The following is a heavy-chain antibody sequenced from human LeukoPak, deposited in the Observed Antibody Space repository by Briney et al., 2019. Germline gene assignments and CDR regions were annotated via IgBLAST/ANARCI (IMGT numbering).Heavy chain of an antibody. J-gene: IGHJ4*02. CDR1: GFTFSSYS. CDR2: ISSSSSTI. D-gene: IGHD3-3*01. CDR3: ARPRFTIFGVVSPFDY. Sequence: GGSLRLSCAASGFTFSSYSMNWVRQAPGKGLEWASYISSSSSTIYYADSVKGRFTISRDNAKNSLYLQMNSLRAEDTAVYYCARPRFTIFGVVSPFDYWGQGTLVTVSS. V-gene: IGHV3-48*01.